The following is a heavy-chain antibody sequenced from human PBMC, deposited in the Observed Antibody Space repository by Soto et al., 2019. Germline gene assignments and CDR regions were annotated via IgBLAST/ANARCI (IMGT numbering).Heavy chain of an antibody. CDR2: ISAYNGNT. J-gene: IGHJ4*02. Sequence: ASVKVSCKASGCTFTSYGISWVRQAPGQGLEWMGWISAYNGNTNYAQKLQGRVTMTTDTSTSTAYMELRSLRSDDTAVYYCARDRGHSSSWDYFDYWGLGTLVTVSS. CDR3: ARDRGHSSSWDYFDY. D-gene: IGHD6-13*01. CDR1: GCTFTSYG. V-gene: IGHV1-18*01.